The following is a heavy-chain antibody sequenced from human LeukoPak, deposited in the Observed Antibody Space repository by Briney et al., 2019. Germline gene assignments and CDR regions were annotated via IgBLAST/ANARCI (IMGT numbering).Heavy chain of an antibody. CDR2: ISAYNGNT. D-gene: IGHD1-26*01. V-gene: IGHV1-18*04. CDR1: GYTFTSYY. Sequence: ASVKVSCKASGYTFTSYYMHWVRQAPGQGLEWMGWISAYNGNTNYAQKLQGRVTMTTDTSTSTAYMELRSLRSDDTAVYYCARSQWELLSPDGYWGQGTLVTVSS. CDR3: ARSQWELLSPDGY. J-gene: IGHJ4*02.